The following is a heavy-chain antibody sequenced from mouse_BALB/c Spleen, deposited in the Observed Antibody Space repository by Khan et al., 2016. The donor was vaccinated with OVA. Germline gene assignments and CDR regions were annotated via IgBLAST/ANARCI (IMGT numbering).Heavy chain of an antibody. D-gene: IGHD2-13*01. CDR2: IYPSDSYS. CDR1: GYTFTNHW. J-gene: IGHJ3*01. Sequence: QVQLKQSGIELVRPGASVKLSCKASGYTFTNHWINWVKQRPGQGLEWIGNIYPSDSYSNYNQGFKDKAILTVDKSSSTAYLNHSSPTTENSAVYYCTREEVGESSVAYWGQGTLVTVSA. CDR3: TREEVGESSVAY. V-gene: IGHV1-69*02.